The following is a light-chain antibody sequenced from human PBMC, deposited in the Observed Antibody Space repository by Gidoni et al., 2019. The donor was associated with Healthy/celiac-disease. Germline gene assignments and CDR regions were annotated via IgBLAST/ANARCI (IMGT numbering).Light chain of an antibody. CDR3: QQSYSTPPWT. Sequence: DIQMPQSPSSLSASVGDRVTITCRASQRISSYLNWYQQKPGKAPKLLIYAASSSQSGVPSRFSGSGSGTDFTLTISRLQPEDFATYYCQQSYSTPPWTFGQGTKVEIK. V-gene: IGKV1-39*01. CDR2: AAS. CDR1: QRISSY. J-gene: IGKJ1*01.